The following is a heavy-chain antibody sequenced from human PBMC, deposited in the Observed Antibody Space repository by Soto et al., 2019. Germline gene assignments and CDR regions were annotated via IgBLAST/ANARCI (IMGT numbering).Heavy chain of an antibody. V-gene: IGHV1-18*01. D-gene: IGHD6-13*01. CDR1: GYTFSNYA. CDR2: ISAYNGHT. Sequence: QVQLVQSGAEVKQPGASVTVSCQASGYTFSNYAITWVRQAPGLGLEWMGWISAYNGHTNYAQKLQGRLTMTTDSSTSTAYMELRSLTCDDTAIYYCARDNGGLAAPGTDWFVPWGQGTLITVSS. CDR3: ARDNGGLAAPGTDWFVP. J-gene: IGHJ5*02.